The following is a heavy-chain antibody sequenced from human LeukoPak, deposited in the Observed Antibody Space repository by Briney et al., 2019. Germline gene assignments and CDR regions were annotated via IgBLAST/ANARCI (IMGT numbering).Heavy chain of an antibody. CDR3: ARDLHSGAYTFDY. CDR2: ISGDSSTI. J-gene: IGHJ4*02. D-gene: IGHD1-26*01. Sequence: PGGSVRLSCAASGFAFSSFSMNWVRQAPGKGLEWVSYISGDSSTIYYADSVKGRFTISRDSAKNSLYLQMSSLRDEDTAVYYCARDLHSGAYTFDYWGQGTLVTVSS. CDR1: GFAFSSFS. V-gene: IGHV3-48*02.